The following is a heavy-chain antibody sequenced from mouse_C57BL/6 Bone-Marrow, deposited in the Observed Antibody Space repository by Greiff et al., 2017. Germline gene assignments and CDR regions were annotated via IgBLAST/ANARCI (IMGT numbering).Heavy chain of an antibody. Sequence: QVQVVESGAELAKPGASVKLSCKASGYTFTSYWMHWVKQRPGQGLEWIGYINPSSGYTKYNQKFKDTPTLTADKSSTTAYMHLSSLTYEDSAVYYSARGQRRLRKASYYLDYWGQGTTLTVSS. J-gene: IGHJ2*01. CDR1: GYTFTSYW. CDR2: INPSSGYT. V-gene: IGHV1-7*01. D-gene: IGHD1-1*01. CDR3: ARGQRRLRKASYYLDY.